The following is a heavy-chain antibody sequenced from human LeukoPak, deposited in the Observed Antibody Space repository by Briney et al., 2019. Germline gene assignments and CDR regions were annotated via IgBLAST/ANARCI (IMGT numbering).Heavy chain of an antibody. J-gene: IGHJ2*01. CDR2: ISGSGGST. CDR3: AKDDSSSLLNYWYFDL. Sequence: AGGSLRLSCAASGFTFSSYAMSWVRQAPGKGLEWVSAISGSGGSTYYADSVKGRFTISRDNSKNTLYLQMNSLRAEGTAVYYCAKDDSSSLLNYWYFDLWGRGTLVTVSS. D-gene: IGHD6-6*01. CDR1: GFTFSSYA. V-gene: IGHV3-23*01.